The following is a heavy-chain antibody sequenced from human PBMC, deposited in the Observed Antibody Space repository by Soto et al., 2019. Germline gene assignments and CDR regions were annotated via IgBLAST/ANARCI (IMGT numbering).Heavy chain of an antibody. D-gene: IGHD3-22*01. CDR2: ISSSSSTI. CDR1: GFTFSSYS. CDR3: ARVYYDSSGYYYAFDI. Sequence: GGSLRLSCAASGFTFSSYSMNWVRQAPGKGLEWVSYISSSSSTIYYADSVKGRFTISRDNAKNSLYLQMNSLRDEDTAVYYCARVYYDSSGYYYAFDIWGQGTMVTVSS. J-gene: IGHJ3*02. V-gene: IGHV3-48*02.